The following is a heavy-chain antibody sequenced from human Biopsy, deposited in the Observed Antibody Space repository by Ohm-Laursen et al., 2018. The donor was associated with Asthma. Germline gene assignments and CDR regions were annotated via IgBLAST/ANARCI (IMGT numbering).Heavy chain of an antibody. CDR2: IYHSGST. CDR3: ARVKDGYNFDY. CDR1: GGSISSGGYS. Sequence: TLSLTCAVYGGSISSGGYSWSCVRPDPGQGLVWIGYIYHSGSTYYNPSLKSRVTISVDRPKNQFSLKLSSVTAADTAVYYCARVKDGYNFDYWGQGTLVTVSS. D-gene: IGHD5-24*01. V-gene: IGHV4-30-2*01. J-gene: IGHJ4*02.